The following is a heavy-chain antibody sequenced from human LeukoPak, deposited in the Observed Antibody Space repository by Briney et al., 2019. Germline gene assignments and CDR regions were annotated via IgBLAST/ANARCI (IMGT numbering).Heavy chain of an antibody. V-gene: IGHV3-30-3*01. CDR1: GFTFSSYA. Sequence: GGSLRLSCAASGFTFSSYAMDWIRQAPGKGLEWVAVISYDGSKKYYADSVRGRFTISRDNSKNTVYLQMNSLRGDDTAVYYCAREGYSSSWYAYWGQGTLVTVSS. CDR2: ISYDGSKK. J-gene: IGHJ4*02. CDR3: AREGYSSSWYAY. D-gene: IGHD6-13*01.